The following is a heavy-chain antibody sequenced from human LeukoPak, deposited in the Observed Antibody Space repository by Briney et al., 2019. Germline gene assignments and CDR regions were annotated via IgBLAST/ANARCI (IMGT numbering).Heavy chain of an antibody. CDR1: GYTFTSYD. CDR3: ARGLSEAAADGY. D-gene: IGHD6-13*01. CDR2: MNPNSGNT. V-gene: IGHV1-8*01. Sequence: ASVKVSCKASGYTFTSYDINWVRQATGQGLEWMGWMNPNSGNTGCTQKFQGRVTMTRDTSIRTAYMELSSLRSEDTAVYYCARGLSEAAADGYWGQGTLVTVSS. J-gene: IGHJ4*02.